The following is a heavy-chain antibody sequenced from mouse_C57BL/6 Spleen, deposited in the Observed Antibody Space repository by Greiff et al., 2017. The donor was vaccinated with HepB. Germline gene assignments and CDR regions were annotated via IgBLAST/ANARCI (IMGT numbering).Heavy chain of an antibody. CDR2: ISSGGSYT. Sequence: DVKLVESGGDLVKPGGSLKLSCAASGFTFSSYGMSWVRQTPDKRLEWVATISSGGSYTSYPDSVKGRFTISRDNAKNTLYLQMSSLKSEDTAMYYCARGGFITTVDYAMDYWGQGTSVTVSS. J-gene: IGHJ4*01. CDR1: GFTFSSYG. V-gene: IGHV5-6*02. D-gene: IGHD1-1*01. CDR3: ARGGFITTVDYAMDY.